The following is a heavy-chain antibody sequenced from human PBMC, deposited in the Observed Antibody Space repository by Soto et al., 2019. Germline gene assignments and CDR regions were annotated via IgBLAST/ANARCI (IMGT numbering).Heavy chain of an antibody. J-gene: IGHJ6*02. V-gene: IGHV3-33*01. CDR3: ARGGRSYYYGMDV. D-gene: IGHD3-10*01. CDR1: GFTFSSYG. Sequence: ESGGGVVQPGRSLRLSCAASGFTFSSYGMHWVRQAPGKGLEWVAVIWYDGSNKYYADSVKGRFTISRDNSKNTLYLQMNSLRAEDTAVYYCARGGRSYYYGMDVWGQGTTVTVSS. CDR2: IWYDGSNK.